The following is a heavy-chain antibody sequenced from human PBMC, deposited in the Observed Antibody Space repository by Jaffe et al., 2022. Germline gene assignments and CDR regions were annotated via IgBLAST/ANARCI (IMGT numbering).Heavy chain of an antibody. CDR3: AKSGYSSIEGDYFDY. CDR1: GFTFDDYA. J-gene: IGHJ4*02. CDR2: ISWDGGST. Sequence: EVQLVESGGVVVQPGGSLRLSCAASGFTFDDYAMHWVRQAPGKGLEWVSLISWDGGSTYYADSVKGRFTISRDNSKNSLYLQMNSLRAEDTALYYCAKSGYSSIEGDYFDYWGQGTLVTVSS. V-gene: IGHV3-43D*04. D-gene: IGHD6-13*01.